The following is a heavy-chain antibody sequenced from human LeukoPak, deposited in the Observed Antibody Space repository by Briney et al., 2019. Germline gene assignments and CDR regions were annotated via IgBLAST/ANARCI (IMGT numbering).Heavy chain of an antibody. D-gene: IGHD1-26*01. Sequence: SETLSLTCTVSGGSISSSSYYWGWIRQPPGKGLEWIGSIYYSGSTYYNPSLKSRVTTSVDTSKNQFSLKLSSVTAADTAVYYCASPSGATAIHAFDIWGQGTMVTVSS. CDR3: ASPSGATAIHAFDI. CDR2: IYYSGST. V-gene: IGHV4-39*01. J-gene: IGHJ3*02. CDR1: GGSISSSSYY.